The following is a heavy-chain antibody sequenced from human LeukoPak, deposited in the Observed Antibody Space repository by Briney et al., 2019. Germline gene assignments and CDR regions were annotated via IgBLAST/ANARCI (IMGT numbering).Heavy chain of an antibody. Sequence: SETLSLTCAVYGGSFSGYYWSWIRQPPGKGLEWIGELNHSGSTNYNPSLKSRVTISVDTSKNQFSLKLSSVTAADTAVYYCARGVNYYYYYGMDVWGQGTTVTVSS. CDR2: LNHSGST. CDR1: GGSFSGYY. V-gene: IGHV4-34*01. CDR3: ARGVNYYYYYGMDV. J-gene: IGHJ6*02.